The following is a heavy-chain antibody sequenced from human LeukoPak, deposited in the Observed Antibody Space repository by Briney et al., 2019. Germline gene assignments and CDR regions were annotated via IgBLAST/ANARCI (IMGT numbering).Heavy chain of an antibody. Sequence: GESLKISCAASGFHFSTYGMHWVRQAPGKGLEWVGVIWYDGSNKIYAESVKGRFTISRDNSKNTLYLQMNSLRAEDTAVYYCARDRSWGSQCYFDYWGQGTLVTVSS. CDR2: IWYDGSNK. D-gene: IGHD7-27*01. V-gene: IGHV3-33*01. J-gene: IGHJ4*02. CDR3: ARDRSWGSQCYFDY. CDR1: GFHFSTYG.